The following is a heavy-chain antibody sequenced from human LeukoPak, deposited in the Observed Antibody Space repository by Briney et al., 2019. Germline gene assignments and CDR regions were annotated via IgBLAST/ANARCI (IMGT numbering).Heavy chain of an antibody. V-gene: IGHV3-20*04. CDR3: ARNLYYYDSSGYYYY. D-gene: IGHD3-22*01. CDR1: GFTFDDYG. J-gene: IGHJ4*02. CDR2: INWNGGST. Sequence: GGSLRLSCAASGFTFDDYGMSWVRQAPGKGLEWVSGINWNGGSTGYADSVKGRFTISRDNSKNTLYLQMNSLRAEDTAVYYCARNLYYYDSSGYYYYWGQGTLVTVSS.